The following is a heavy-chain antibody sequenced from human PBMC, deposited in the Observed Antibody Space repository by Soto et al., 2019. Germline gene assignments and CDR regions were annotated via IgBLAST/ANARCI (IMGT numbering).Heavy chain of an antibody. V-gene: IGHV4-4*02. CDR1: GGSISSSNW. CDR2: IYHSGST. CDR3: ARRLQGIVVATGDAFDI. J-gene: IGHJ3*02. D-gene: IGHD3-22*01. Sequence: SETLSLTCAVSGGSISSSNWWSWVRQPPGKGLEWIGEIYHSGSTNYNPSLKSRVTISVDKSKNQFSLKLSSVTAADTAVYYCARRLQGIVVATGDAFDIWGQGTMVTVSS.